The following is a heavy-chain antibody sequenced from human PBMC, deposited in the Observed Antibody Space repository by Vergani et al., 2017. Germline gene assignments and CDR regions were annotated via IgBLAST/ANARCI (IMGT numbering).Heavy chain of an antibody. J-gene: IGHJ4*02. CDR1: GFTFSSYE. D-gene: IGHD6-13*01. V-gene: IGHV3-48*03. Sequence: EVQLVESGGGLVQPGGSLRLSCAASGFTFSSYEMNWVRQAPGKGLEWVSYISSSGSTIYYADSVKGRFTISRDNAKNSLYLQMNSLRAEDTAVYYCASPWAAAGIGGDYWGQGTLVTVSS. CDR3: ASPWAAAGIGGDY. CDR2: ISSSGSTI.